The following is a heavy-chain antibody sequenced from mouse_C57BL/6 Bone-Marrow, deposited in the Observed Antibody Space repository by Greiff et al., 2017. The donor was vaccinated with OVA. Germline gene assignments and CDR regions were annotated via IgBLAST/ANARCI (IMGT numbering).Heavy chain of an antibody. CDR3: TKSYYDLSWFAY. Sequence: QVQLQQPGAELVRPGSSVKLSCKASGYTFTSYWMYWVKQRPIQGLEWIGNIDPSDSETHYNQQFKDKATLTVDKSSSTAYMQLSSLTSEVSAVYYCTKSYYDLSWFAYWGQGTLVTVSA. J-gene: IGHJ3*01. CDR2: IDPSDSET. V-gene: IGHV1-52*01. CDR1: GYTFTSYW. D-gene: IGHD2-10*01.